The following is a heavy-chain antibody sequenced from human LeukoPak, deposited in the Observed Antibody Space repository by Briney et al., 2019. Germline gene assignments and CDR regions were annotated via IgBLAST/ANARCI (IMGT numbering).Heavy chain of an antibody. D-gene: IGHD2-2*01. V-gene: IGHV3-48*01. J-gene: IGHJ6*03. CDR1: GFTFSSYS. CDR2: ISSSSTTI. CDR3: ARASQLQWDYYYYYMDV. Sequence: GGSLRLSCAASGFTFSSYSMNWVRQAPGKGLEWVSYISSSSTTIYYADSVKGRFTISRDNAKNSLYLQMNSLRAEDTAVYYCARASQLQWDYYYYYMDVWGKGTTVTVSS.